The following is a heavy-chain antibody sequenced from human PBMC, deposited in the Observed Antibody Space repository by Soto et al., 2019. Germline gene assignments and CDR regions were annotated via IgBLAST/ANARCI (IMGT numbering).Heavy chain of an antibody. V-gene: IGHV1-8*01. Sequence: ASLKVSCKASGYTFTSYDINWVRQAPGQGLEWVGWINPTSEYTAHAKKFQGRVTLTREISTATAYMELSSLTSEDTAVYFCARQVHTGYSCXWGPGTQFTVSX. J-gene: IGHJ4*02. CDR3: ARQVHTGYSCX. D-gene: IGHD2-15*01. CDR2: INPTSEYT. CDR1: GYTFTSYD.